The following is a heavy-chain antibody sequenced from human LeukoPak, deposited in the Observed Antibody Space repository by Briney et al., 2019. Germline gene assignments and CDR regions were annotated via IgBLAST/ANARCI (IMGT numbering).Heavy chain of an antibody. CDR1: GGSISSGGYS. CDR2: IYYSGST. V-gene: IGHV4-30-4*07. CDR3: AREGYCSGGSCYITSDY. D-gene: IGHD2-15*01. Sequence: SETLSLTCAVSGGSISSGGYSWSWIRQTPEKGLEWIGYIYYSGSTHYNPSLKSRVTISVDTSKNQFSLKLSSVTAADTAVYYCAREGYCSGGSCYITSDYWGQGTLVTVSS. J-gene: IGHJ4*02.